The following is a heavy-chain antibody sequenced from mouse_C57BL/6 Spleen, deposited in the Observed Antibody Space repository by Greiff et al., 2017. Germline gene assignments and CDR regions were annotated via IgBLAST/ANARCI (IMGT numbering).Heavy chain of an antibody. CDR1: GYAFTNYL. CDR3: ARSGDYHWYFEV. V-gene: IGHV1-54*01. Sequence: VQLQQSGAELVRPGTSVKVSCKASGYAFTNYLIEWVKQRPGQGLEWIGVINPGSGGTNYNEKFKGKATLTADKSSSTAYMQLSSLTSEDSAVYFGARSGDYHWYFEVWGTGTTVTVSS. D-gene: IGHD2-4*01. CDR2: INPGSGGT. J-gene: IGHJ1*03.